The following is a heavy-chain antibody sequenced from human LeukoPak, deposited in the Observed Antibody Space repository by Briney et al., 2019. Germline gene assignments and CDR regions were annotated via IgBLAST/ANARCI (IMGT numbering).Heavy chain of an antibody. CDR1: GFTFSSYA. J-gene: IGHJ4*02. V-gene: IGHV3-30-3*01. Sequence: GGSLRLSCAASGFTFSSYAMSWVRQAPGKGLEWVAVISYDGSNKYYADSVKGRFTISRDNSKNTLYLQMNSLRAEDTAVYYCAGEVVGATTDGYWGQGTLVTVSS. CDR3: AGEVVGATTDGY. CDR2: ISYDGSNK. D-gene: IGHD1-26*01.